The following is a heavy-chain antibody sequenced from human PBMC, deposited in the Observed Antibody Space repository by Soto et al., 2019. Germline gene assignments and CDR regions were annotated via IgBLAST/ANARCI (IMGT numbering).Heavy chain of an antibody. D-gene: IGHD6-13*01. V-gene: IGHV3-23*01. Sequence: GGSLRLSCAASGFTFSSYAMSWVRQAPGKGLEWVSAISGSGGSTYYADSVKGRFTISRDNSKNTLYLQMNSLRAEDTAVYYCAKDGWRAAAGIGQYYYYGMDVWGHGTTVTVS. CDR3: AKDGWRAAAGIGQYYYYGMDV. CDR1: GFTFSSYA. CDR2: ISGSGGST. J-gene: IGHJ6*02.